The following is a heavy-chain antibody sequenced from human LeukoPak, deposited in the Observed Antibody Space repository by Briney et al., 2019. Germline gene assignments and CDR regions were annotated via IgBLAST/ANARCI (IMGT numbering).Heavy chain of an antibody. CDR2: IYTSGST. CDR1: GGSISSYY. CDR3: ARSGIAVAGTYFDY. J-gene: IGHJ4*02. D-gene: IGHD6-19*01. Sequence: PSETLSLTCTVSGGSISSYYWSWIRQSAGKGLEWIGRIYTSGSTNYNPSLKSRVTMSVDTSKNQFSLKLSSVTAADTAVYYCARSGIAVAGTYFDYWGQGTLVTVSS. V-gene: IGHV4-4*07.